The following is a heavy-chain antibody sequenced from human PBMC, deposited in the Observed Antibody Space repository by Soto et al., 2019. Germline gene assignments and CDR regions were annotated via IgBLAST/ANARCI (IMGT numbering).Heavy chain of an antibody. CDR3: ARGRGCSTGCHNFDY. CDR1: GFTFSSYW. CDR2: IKQDGSEK. D-gene: IGHD2-2*01. Sequence: EVQLVESGGGLVQPGGSLRLSCAASGFTFSSYWMSWVRQAPGKGLEWVANIKQDGSEKYYVDSVKGRFTISRDNDKNSLYLQMNRLRAEDTAVYYCARGRGCSTGCHNFDYWGQGTLVTDSS. J-gene: IGHJ4*02. V-gene: IGHV3-7*01.